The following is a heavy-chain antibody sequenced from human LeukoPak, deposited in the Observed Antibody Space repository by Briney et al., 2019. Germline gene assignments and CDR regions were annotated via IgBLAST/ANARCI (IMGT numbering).Heavy chain of an antibody. CDR3: ARVRFGEPFDY. CDR1: GFTFSSYE. V-gene: IGHV3-48*03. CDR2: ISSSGSTI. J-gene: IGHJ4*02. D-gene: IGHD3-10*01. Sequence: GGSLRLSCAASGFTFSSYEVNWVRQAPGKGLEWVSYISSSGSTIYYADSVKGRFTISRDNAKNSLYLQMNSLRAEDTAVYYCARVRFGEPFDYWGQGTLVTVSS.